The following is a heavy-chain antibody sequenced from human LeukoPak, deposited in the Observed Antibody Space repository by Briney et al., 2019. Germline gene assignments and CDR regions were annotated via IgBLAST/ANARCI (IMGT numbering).Heavy chain of an antibody. J-gene: IGHJ4*02. CDR1: GGTFSSYA. D-gene: IGHD3-22*01. Sequence: GASVKVSCKASGGTFSSYAISWVRQAPGQGLEWMGGIIPIFGTANYAQKFQGRVTITADESTSTAYMEMSSLRSEDTAVYYCAREPAYDSSGYYYFDYWGQGTLVTVSS. CDR2: IIPIFGTA. V-gene: IGHV1-69*01. CDR3: AREPAYDSSGYYYFDY.